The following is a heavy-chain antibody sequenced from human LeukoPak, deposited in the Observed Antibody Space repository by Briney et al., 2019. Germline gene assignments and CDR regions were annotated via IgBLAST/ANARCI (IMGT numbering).Heavy chain of an antibody. CDR2: IKQDGSEK. D-gene: IGHD1-26*01. CDR3: AREGSQSASGTYPGND. V-gene: IGHV3-7*01. CDR1: GFMLSSYW. Sequence: PGGSLRLSCAASGFMLSSYWMSWVRQAPGKGLEWVANIKQDGSEKYYVDSVKGRFTISRDNAKNSLFLQMNRLRAEDTGVYFCAREGSQSASGTYPGNDWGQGTLVTVSS. J-gene: IGHJ4*02.